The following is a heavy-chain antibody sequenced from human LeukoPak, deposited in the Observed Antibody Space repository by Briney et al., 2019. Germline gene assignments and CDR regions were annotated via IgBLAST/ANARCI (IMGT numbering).Heavy chain of an antibody. J-gene: IGHJ5*02. Sequence: SETLSLTCAVSGGTISSSNWWWWVRQPPGKGLEWTGEIYHSGSTNYNASLKSRVTISVDKSKNQFSLKLSSVTAADTAVYYCARVGIVVVPAATRWFDPWGQGTLVTVSS. V-gene: IGHV4-4*02. CDR1: GGTISSSNW. CDR3: ARVGIVVVPAATRWFDP. CDR2: IYHSGST. D-gene: IGHD2-2*01.